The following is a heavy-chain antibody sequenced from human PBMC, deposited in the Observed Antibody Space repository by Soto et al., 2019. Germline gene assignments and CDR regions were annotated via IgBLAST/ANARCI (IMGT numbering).Heavy chain of an antibody. V-gene: IGHV4-38-2*01. CDR3: ARGLRTSWYGGFYYGMDV. CDR2: IYYSGST. Sequence: SETLSLTCAVSGDSITSTYHWAWIRQPPGRGLEWVASIYYSGSTNYNPSLKSRVTISVDTSKNQFSLKLSSVTAADTAVYYCARGLRTSWYGGFYYGMDVWGQGTTVTVSS. D-gene: IGHD2-2*01. J-gene: IGHJ6*02. CDR1: GDSITSTYH.